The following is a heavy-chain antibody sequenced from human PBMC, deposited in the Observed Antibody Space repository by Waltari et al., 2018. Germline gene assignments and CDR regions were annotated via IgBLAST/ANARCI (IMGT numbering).Heavy chain of an antibody. V-gene: IGHV1-69*14. CDR1: GGTFSSYA. J-gene: IGHJ6*03. D-gene: IGHD6-13*01. Sequence: QVQLVQSGAEVKKPGSSVKVSCKASGGTFSSYAISWVRQAPGQGLEWMGGIIPIFGTANYAQKFQGRVTITADKSTSTAYMELSSLRSEDTAVYYCASGGEIAAAGTLRYYYYMDVWGKGTTVTVSS. CDR3: ASGGEIAAAGTLRYYYYMDV. CDR2: IIPIFGTA.